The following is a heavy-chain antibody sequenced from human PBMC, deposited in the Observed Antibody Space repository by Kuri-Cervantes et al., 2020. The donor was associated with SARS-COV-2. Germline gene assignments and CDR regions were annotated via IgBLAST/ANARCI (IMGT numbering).Heavy chain of an antibody. V-gene: IGHV7-4-1*02. CDR2: INTKTGDP. CDR1: GYTFTSYY. CDR3: ARGPLKWELLDN. Sequence: ASVKVSCKASGYTFTSYYMHWVRQAPGQGLEWMGWINTKTGDPTYARDFTGRFVFSLDTSVNAAYLQINNLTAEDTALYYCARGPLKWELLDNWGQGTLVTVSS. D-gene: IGHD1-26*01. J-gene: IGHJ4*02.